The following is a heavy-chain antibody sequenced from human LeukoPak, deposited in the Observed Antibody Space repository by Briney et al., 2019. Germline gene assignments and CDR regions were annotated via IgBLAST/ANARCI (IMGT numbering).Heavy chain of an antibody. V-gene: IGHV4-59*09. CDR3: ARGDFWSGYLF. J-gene: IGHJ4*02. Sequence: WIGYIYYSGSTNYNPSLKSRVTISVDTSKNQFSLKLSSVTAADTAVYYCARGDFWSGYLFWGQGTLVTVSS. CDR2: IYYSGST. D-gene: IGHD3-3*01.